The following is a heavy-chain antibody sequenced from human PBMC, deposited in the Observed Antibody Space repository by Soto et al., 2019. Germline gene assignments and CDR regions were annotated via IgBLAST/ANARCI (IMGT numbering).Heavy chain of an antibody. CDR3: ARDRVVSGYPEYFQH. CDR2: IYSGGST. Sequence: EVQLVESGGGLIQPGGSLRLSCAASGLTVSSNYMSWVRQAPGKGLEWVSVIYSGGSTYYTDSVKGRFTISRDNSKNTLYLQMNSLRAEDTAVYYCARDRVVSGYPEYFQHWGQGTLVTVSS. J-gene: IGHJ1*01. D-gene: IGHD3-22*01. V-gene: IGHV3-53*01. CDR1: GLTVSSNY.